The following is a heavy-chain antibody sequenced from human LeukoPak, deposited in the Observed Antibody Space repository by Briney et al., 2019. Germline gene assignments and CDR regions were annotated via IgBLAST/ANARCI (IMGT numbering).Heavy chain of an antibody. Sequence: GGSLRLSCAASGFTFSSYWMHWVRQAPGKGLVWVSVIYSGGTTYYADSVKGRFTISRDNAKNTLYLQMNTLRVEDTAVYYCTRDLMDYDVSTGLHHYYMDVWGQGTTVTVSS. CDR1: GFTFSSYW. CDR3: TRDLMDYDVSTGLHHYYMDV. V-gene: IGHV3-74*01. J-gene: IGHJ6*02. CDR2: IYSGGTT. D-gene: IGHD3-9*01.